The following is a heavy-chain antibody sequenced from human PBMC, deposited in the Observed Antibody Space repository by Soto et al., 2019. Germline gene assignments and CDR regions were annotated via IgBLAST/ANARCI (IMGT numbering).Heavy chain of an antibody. J-gene: IGHJ3*02. CDR3: AIPKGRLRGGDDAFDI. CDR2: IIPIFGTA. CDR1: GGTFSSYA. D-gene: IGHD4-17*01. V-gene: IGHV1-69*12. Sequence: QVQLVQSGAEVKKPGSSVKVSCRASGGTFSSYAISWVRQAPGQGLEWMGGIIPIFGTANYAQKFQGRVTITADESTSTAYMELSSLRSEDSAVYYFAIPKGRLRGGDDAFDIWGQGTMVTVSS.